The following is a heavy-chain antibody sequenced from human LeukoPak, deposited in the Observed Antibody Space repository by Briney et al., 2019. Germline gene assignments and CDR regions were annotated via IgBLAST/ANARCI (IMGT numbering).Heavy chain of an antibody. CDR3: ARVQVALPNVHFDY. CDR1: GDSISSGGYS. V-gene: IGHV4-30-2*01. J-gene: IGHJ4*02. Sequence: PSETLSLTCAVSGDSISSGGYSWSWIRQPPGKGLEWIGYIYHSGTTYYNPSLKSRVTISIDRSKNQFSLNLSSVTAADTAVYYCARVQVALPNVHFDYWGQGTLVTVSS. D-gene: IGHD2-8*02. CDR2: IYHSGTT.